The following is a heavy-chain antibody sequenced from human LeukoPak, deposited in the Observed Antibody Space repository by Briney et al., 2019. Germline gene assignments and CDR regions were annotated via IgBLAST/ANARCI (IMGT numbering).Heavy chain of an antibody. CDR1: GFTFSSYS. V-gene: IGHV3-21*01. J-gene: IGHJ6*02. D-gene: IGHD2-2*01. CDR3: ARDSYCSSTSCFQSPRRRYYYGMDV. CDR2: ISSSSSYI. Sequence: SGGSLRLSCAASGFTFSSYSMNWVRQAPGEGLEWVSSISSSSSYIYYADSVKGRFTISRDNAKNSLYLQMNSLRAEDTAVYYCARDSYCSSTSCFQSPRRRYYYGMDVWGQGTTVTVSS.